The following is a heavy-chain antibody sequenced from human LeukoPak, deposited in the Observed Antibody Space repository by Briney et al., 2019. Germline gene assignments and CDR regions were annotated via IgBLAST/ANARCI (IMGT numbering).Heavy chain of an antibody. D-gene: IGHD2-15*01. CDR1: GGSISIYY. V-gene: IGHV4-59*01. J-gene: IGHJ3*02. Sequence: SETLSLTCTVSGGSISIYYWNWIRQPPGKGLEWIGYIYYSGSTNYNPSLKSRVSISVDTSKNQFSLKLSSVTAADTAVYYCASGGSCNGRCAFDIWGQETMVTVSS. CDR2: IYYSGST. CDR3: ASGGSCNGRCAFDI.